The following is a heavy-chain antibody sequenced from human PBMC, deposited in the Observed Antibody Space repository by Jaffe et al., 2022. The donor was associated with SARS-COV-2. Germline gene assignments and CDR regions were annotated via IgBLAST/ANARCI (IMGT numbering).Heavy chain of an antibody. CDR2: INSDGSST. V-gene: IGHV3-74*01. Sequence: EVQLVESGGGLVQPGGSLRLSCAASGFTFSSYWMHWVRQAPGKGLVWVSRINSDGSSTSYADSVKGRFTISRDNAKNTLYLQMNSLRAEDTAVYYCARDETFMVRGDAFDIWGQGTMVTVSS. CDR3: ARDETFMVRGDAFDI. D-gene: IGHD3-10*01. J-gene: IGHJ3*02. CDR1: GFTFSSYW.